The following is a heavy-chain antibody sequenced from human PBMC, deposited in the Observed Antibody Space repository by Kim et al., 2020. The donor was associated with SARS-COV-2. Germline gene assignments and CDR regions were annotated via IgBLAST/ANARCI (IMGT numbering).Heavy chain of an antibody. D-gene: IGHD1-1*01. V-gene: IGHV3-23*01. CDR3: AKALTTYYYYNGMDV. CDR1: GFTFSDYV. Sequence: GGSLRLSCTASGFTFSDYVMSWVRQAPGKGLEWVSTISGSGGKTYDADSVKGRFTISRDNSMNTLYLQMSSLRAEDAAVYFCAKALTTYYYYNGMDVWGQGTTVTVAS. CDR2: ISGSGGKT. J-gene: IGHJ6*02.